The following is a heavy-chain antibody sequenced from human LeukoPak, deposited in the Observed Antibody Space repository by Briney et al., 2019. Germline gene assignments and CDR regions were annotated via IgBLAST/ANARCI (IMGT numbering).Heavy chain of an antibody. J-gene: IGHJ3*02. CDR2: IVTNNGGT. CDR1: GYTLTELS. CDR3: ARGGPHHGFDI. Sequence: ASVKVSCKVSGYTLTELSMHWVRQAPGKGLEWMGWIVTNNGGTNYAQNFKGRVTMTRDTSVSTAYVEVSDLKSDDTAVYYCARGGPHHGFDIWAQGTMVTVSS. V-gene: IGHV1-2*02.